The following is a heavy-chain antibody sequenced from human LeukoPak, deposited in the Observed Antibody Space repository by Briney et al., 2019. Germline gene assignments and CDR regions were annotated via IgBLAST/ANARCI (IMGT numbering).Heavy chain of an antibody. D-gene: IGHD2-8*01. CDR2: INHSGST. Sequence: NPSETLSLTCTVSGGSISSYYWSWIRQPPGKGLEWIGEINHSGSTNYNPSLKSRVTISVDTSKNQFSLKLSSVTAADTAVYYCARGPVRRALTINGVREAMDVWGQGTTVTVSS. CDR3: ARGPVRRALTINGVREAMDV. V-gene: IGHV4-34*01. J-gene: IGHJ6*02. CDR1: GGSISSYY.